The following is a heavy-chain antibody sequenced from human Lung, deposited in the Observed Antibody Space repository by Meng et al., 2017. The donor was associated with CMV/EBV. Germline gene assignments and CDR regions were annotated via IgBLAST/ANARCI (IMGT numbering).Heavy chain of an antibody. CDR3: TRAPPGLSSCWGDF. CDR1: GASVSSPGSY. J-gene: IGHJ4*02. Sequence: QVQLQESGPGLVKPSQTLALTCNVSGASVSSPGSYWNWIRQHPGKGLEWLGLVYSSGSTDYNPSLRGRATISLDTSKNQFSLTLTSVTAADTAVYYCTRAPPGLSSCWGDFWGQGTLVTVSS. CDR2: VYSSGST. V-gene: IGHV4-31*03. D-gene: IGHD6-19*01.